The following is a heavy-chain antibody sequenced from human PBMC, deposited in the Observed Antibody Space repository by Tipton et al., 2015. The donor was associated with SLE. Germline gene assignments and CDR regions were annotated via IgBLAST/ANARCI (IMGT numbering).Heavy chain of an antibody. D-gene: IGHD3-3*01. CDR2: IYYSGST. CDR1: GGSISSYY. V-gene: IGHV4-59*12. J-gene: IGHJ4*02. CDR3: ARFRYYDLLYYFDY. Sequence: TLSLTCTVSGGSISSYYWSWIRQPPGKGLEWIGYIYYSGSTYYNPSLKSRVTISVDTSKNQFSLMLCSVTAADTAVYYCARFRYYDLLYYFDYWGQGTLVTVSS.